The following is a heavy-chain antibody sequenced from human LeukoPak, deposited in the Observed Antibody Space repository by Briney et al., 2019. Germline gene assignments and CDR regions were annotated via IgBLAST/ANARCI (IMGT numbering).Heavy chain of an antibody. CDR1: GFTFDDYT. V-gene: IGHV3-43*02. J-gene: IGHJ4*02. CDR3: AKDIIGGSYFQGLDY. CDR2: ISGDGGST. Sequence: GGSLRLSCAASGFTFDDYTMHWVRQAPGKGLEWVSLISGDGGSTYYADSVLGRFTISRDDSKNSLFVQMNSLRTEDTAFYYCAKDIIGGSYFQGLDYWGQGTLVTVSS. D-gene: IGHD1-26*01.